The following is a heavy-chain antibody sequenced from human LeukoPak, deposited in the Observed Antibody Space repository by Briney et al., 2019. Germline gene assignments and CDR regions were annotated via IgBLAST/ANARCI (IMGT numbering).Heavy chain of an antibody. Sequence: GASVKVSCKASGYTFTDYYMHWVQQAPGKGLEWMGLVDPEDGETIYAEKFQGRVTITADTSTDTAYMELSSLRSEDTAVYYCATVAYGGNSDVDYWGQGTLVTVSS. CDR1: GYTFTDYY. CDR3: ATVAYGGNSDVDY. CDR2: VDPEDGET. D-gene: IGHD4-23*01. J-gene: IGHJ4*02. V-gene: IGHV1-69-2*01.